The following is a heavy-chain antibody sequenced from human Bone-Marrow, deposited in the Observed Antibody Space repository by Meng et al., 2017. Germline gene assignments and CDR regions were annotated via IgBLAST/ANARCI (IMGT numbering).Heavy chain of an antibody. D-gene: IGHD5-18*01. J-gene: IGHJ3*02. CDR1: GGSISSGGYY. Sequence: SETLSLTCTVSGGSISSGGYYWIWIRQHPGKGLEWIGYIYYSGSTYYNPSLKSRVTISVDTPKNQFSLKLSSVTAADTAAYYCAREQWRYSYGTGAFAIWGQGKMVNVAS. CDR3: AREQWRYSYGTGAFAI. V-gene: IGHV4-31*03. CDR2: IYYSGST.